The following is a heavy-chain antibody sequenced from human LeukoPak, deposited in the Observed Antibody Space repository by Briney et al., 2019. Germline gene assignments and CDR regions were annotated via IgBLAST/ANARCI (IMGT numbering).Heavy chain of an antibody. CDR3: AKVLGIASEYFQH. CDR1: GFTFSSYA. J-gene: IGHJ1*01. D-gene: IGHD6-13*01. Sequence: GGSLRLSCAASGFTFSSYAMSWVRQAPGKGLEWVSAISGSGGSTYYADSVKGRLTIPRDNSKNTLYLQMNSLRAEDTAVYYCAKVLGIASEYFQHWGQGTLVTVSS. CDR2: ISGSGGST. V-gene: IGHV3-23*01.